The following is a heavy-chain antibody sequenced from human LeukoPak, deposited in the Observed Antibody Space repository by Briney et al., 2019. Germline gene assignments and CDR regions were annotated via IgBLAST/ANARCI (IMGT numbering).Heavy chain of an antibody. CDR1: GYTFTSYG. V-gene: IGHV1-18*01. CDR3: ARGPGYYYYGMDV. J-gene: IGHJ6*02. Sequence: ASVKVSCKASGYTFTSYGISWVREAPGQGLEWMGWISAYNGNTNYAQKLQGRVTMTTDTSTSTAYMELSSLRSEDTAVYYCARGPGYYYYGMDVWGQGTTVTVSS. D-gene: IGHD3-10*01. CDR2: ISAYNGNT.